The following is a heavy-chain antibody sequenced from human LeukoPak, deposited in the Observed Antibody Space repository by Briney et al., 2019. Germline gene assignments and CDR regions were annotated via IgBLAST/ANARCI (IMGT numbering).Heavy chain of an antibody. V-gene: IGHV3-23*01. D-gene: IGHD4-17*01. Sequence: GGSLRLSCAASGFTFSSYAMSWVRQAPGKGLEWVSAISGGGGSTYYADSVKGWFSISRDNSKNRLYQQMNSRTAEETVFYYCAKAPTVTTYFDYWGQGTLVTVSS. CDR2: ISGGGGST. J-gene: IGHJ4*02. CDR3: AKAPTVTTYFDY. CDR1: GFTFSSYA.